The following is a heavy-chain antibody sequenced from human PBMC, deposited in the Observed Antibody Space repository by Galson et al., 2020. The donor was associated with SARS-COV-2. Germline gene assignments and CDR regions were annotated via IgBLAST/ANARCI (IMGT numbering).Heavy chain of an antibody. Sequence: GGSLRLSCAASQFTFSSYWMHWVRQAPGKGLVWVSGLGFDGTNTRYADSVKGRFTISRDNAKKTLYLQMNSLRADDTAVYFCGRGNYYAMDVWGQGTTVTVSS. V-gene: IGHV3-74*01. J-gene: IGHJ6*02. CDR3: GRGNYYAMDV. CDR1: QFTFSSYW. CDR2: LGFDGTNT.